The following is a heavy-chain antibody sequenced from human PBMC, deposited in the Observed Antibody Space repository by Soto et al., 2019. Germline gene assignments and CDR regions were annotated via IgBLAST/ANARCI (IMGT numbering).Heavy chain of an antibody. CDR1: GDSISNGDYY. D-gene: IGHD3-16*02. CDR2: IDSSGST. V-gene: IGHV4-30-4*01. CDR3: ASRYLY. Sequence: PSETRSLTWTVSGDSISNGDYYWSWIRQPPGRGLEWIGYIDSSGSTYYNPSLKSRLTMSVDMSKNQFSLRLTSVTAADTAVYYCASRYLYWGQGLLVTVSS. J-gene: IGHJ4*02.